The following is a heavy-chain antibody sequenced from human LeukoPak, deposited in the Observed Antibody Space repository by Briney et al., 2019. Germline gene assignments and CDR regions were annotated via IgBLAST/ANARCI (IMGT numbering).Heavy chain of an antibody. D-gene: IGHD2/OR15-2a*01. V-gene: IGHV1-46*01. CDR2: INPSGGST. CDR3: ARVIGRASQDY. CDR1: GYTFTSNY. Sequence: ASVKVSCKASGYTFTSNYIHWVRQAPGQGLEWMGIINPSGGSTSYAQKFQGRVTMTRDTSTSTVYMELSSLRSEDTAVYYCARVIGRASQDYWGQGTLVTVSS. J-gene: IGHJ4*02.